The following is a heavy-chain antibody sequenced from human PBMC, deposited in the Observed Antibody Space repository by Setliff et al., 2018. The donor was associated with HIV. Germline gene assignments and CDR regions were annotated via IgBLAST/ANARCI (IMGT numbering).Heavy chain of an antibody. D-gene: IGHD6-13*01. CDR1: GGSFDMHT. J-gene: IGHJ4*02. CDR2: IIPIIDTT. V-gene: IGHV1-69*08. Sequence: GASVKVSCKTSGGSFDMHTISWVRQAPGQGLEFVGRIIPIIDTTNYAQKFQGRVTITADKSANTTYMELRSLRSEDTAIYYCVTMSRSSRNWAIFDYWGQGVLVTVSS. CDR3: VTMSRSSRNWAIFDY.